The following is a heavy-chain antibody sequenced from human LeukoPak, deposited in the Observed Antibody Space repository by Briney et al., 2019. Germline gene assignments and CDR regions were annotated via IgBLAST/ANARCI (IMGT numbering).Heavy chain of an antibody. J-gene: IGHJ3*02. V-gene: IGHV1-3*01. CDR3: ARGPKDGAFDI. CDR2: INAGNGNT. CDR1: GYTFTSYA. Sequence: VSVKVSCKASGYTFTSYAMHWVRQAPGQRLEWMGWINAGNGNTKYSQKFQGRVTITRDTSASTAYMELSSLRSEDTAVYYCARGPKDGAFDIWGQGTMVTVSS.